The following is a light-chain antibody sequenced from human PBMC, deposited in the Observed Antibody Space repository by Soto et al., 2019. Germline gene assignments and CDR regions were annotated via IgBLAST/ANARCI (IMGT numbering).Light chain of an antibody. CDR2: GAS. J-gene: IGKJ1*01. V-gene: IGKV3-20*01. Sequence: ETVLTQSPGTLSLSPGERATLSCRASQTVSSSYLAWYQQKPGQAPRLLIYGASSRATGIPDRFSGSGSGTDFPLTISRLEPEDFAVYYCQQYCQHYGSSPPSWTFGQGTRVEIK. CDR1: QTVSSSY. CDR3: QQYCQHYGSSPPSWT.